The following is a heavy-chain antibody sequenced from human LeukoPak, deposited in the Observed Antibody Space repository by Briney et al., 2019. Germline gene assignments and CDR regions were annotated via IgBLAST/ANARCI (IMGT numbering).Heavy chain of an antibody. V-gene: IGHV3-21*01. Sequence: GGSLRLSCAASRFTFSSYSMNWVRQAPGKGLEWVSSISSSSSYIYYADSLKGRFTISRDNAKNSLYLQMNSLRGEDTAVYYCARDLLGYNYHYMDVWGKGTTVTVSS. CDR2: ISSSSSYI. CDR3: ARDLLGYNYHYMDV. D-gene: IGHD3-16*02. CDR1: RFTFSSYS. J-gene: IGHJ6*03.